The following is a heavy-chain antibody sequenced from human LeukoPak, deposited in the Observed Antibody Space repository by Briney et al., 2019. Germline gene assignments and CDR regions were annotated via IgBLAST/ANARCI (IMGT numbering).Heavy chain of an antibody. CDR1: GYSFTSYW. CDR3: ARPYDVSCYDVNDAFDI. CDR2: IYPGDSDT. V-gene: IGHV5-51*01. J-gene: IGHJ3*02. Sequence: GESLKISCKGSGYSFTSYWIGWVRQMPGRGLEWMGIIYPGDSDTRYSPSFQGQVTISADKSISTAYLQWSSLKASDTAMYYCARPYDVSCYDVNDAFDIWGQGTMVTVSS. D-gene: IGHD3-22*01.